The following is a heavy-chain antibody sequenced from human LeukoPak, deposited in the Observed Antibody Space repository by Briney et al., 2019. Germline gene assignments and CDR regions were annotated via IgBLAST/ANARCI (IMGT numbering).Heavy chain of an antibody. V-gene: IGHV3-30*04. CDR3: ASARHLGGVDAFDI. J-gene: IGHJ3*02. Sequence: PGGSLRLSCAASGFTLSSYAMHWVRQAPGKGLEWVAVISYDGSNKYYADSVKGRFTISRDNSKNTLYLQMNSLRAEDTAVYYCASARHLGGVDAFDIWGQGTMVTVSS. D-gene: IGHD3-10*01. CDR1: GFTLSSYA. CDR2: ISYDGSNK.